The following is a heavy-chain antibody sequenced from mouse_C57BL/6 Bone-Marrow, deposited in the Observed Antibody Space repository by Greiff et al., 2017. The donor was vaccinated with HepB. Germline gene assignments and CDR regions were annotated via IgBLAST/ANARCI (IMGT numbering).Heavy chain of an antibody. J-gene: IGHJ2*01. CDR1: GYTFTSYW. D-gene: IGHD1-1*01. Sequence: QVQLQQPGAELVKPGASVKLSCKASGYTFTSYWMQWVKQRPGQGLEWIGEIDPSDSYTNYNQNFKGKATLTVDTSSSTAYMQLSSLTSEDSAVYYCARERNSYGSLDYWGQGTTLTVSS. CDR2: IDPSDSYT. V-gene: IGHV1-50*01. CDR3: ARERNSYGSLDY.